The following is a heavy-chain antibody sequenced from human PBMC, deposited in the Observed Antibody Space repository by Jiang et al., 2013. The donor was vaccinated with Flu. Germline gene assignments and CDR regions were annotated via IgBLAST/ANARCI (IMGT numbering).Heavy chain of an antibody. Sequence: LKKPGASVKVSCKASGYTFTSYAMNWVRQAPGQGLEWMGWINTNTGNPTYAQGFTGRFVFSLDTSVSTAYLQISSLKAEDTAVYYCARINTIFGVVTSGPYYYYGMDVWGQGTTVTVSS. CDR2: INTNTGNP. J-gene: IGHJ6*02. D-gene: IGHD3-3*01. CDR3: ARINTIFGVVTSGPYYYYGMDV. CDR1: GYTFTSYA. V-gene: IGHV7-4-1*02.